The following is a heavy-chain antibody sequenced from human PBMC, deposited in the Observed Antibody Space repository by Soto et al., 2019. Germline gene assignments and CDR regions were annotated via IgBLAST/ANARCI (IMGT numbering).Heavy chain of an antibody. CDR1: GFTFDDYA. CDR3: AKVSYYDFWSGYGYYFDY. CDR2: ISWNSGST. Sequence: EVQLVESGGGLVQPGRSLRLSCAASGFTFDDYAMHWVRQAPGKGLEWVSGISWNSGSTGYADSVKGRFTISRDNAKNSLYLQMNSLRAEDTALYYCAKVSYYDFWSGYGYYFDYWGQGTLVTVSS. V-gene: IGHV3-9*01. D-gene: IGHD3-3*01. J-gene: IGHJ4*02.